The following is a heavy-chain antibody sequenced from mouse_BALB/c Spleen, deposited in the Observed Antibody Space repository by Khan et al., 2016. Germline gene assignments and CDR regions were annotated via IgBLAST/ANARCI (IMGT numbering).Heavy chain of an antibody. CDR3: ASDYGSSYYAMDY. V-gene: IGHV1-7*01. CDR1: GYTFTSYW. CDR2: INPSTGYT. D-gene: IGHD1-1*01. J-gene: IGHJ4*01. Sequence: QVQLQQSGAELAKPGASVKMSCKASGYTFTSYWMHWVKQRPGQGLEWIGYINPSTGYTEYNQKFKDKATLTADKSSSTAYMQLSSLTSEDSAVYYCASDYGSSYYAMDYWGQGNSVTVSS.